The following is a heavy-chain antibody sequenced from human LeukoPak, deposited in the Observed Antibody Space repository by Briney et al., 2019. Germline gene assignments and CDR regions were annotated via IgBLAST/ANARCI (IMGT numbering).Heavy chain of an antibody. V-gene: IGHV4-59*11. CDR3: ARDGIPYSSGPNWFDP. CDR2: VFYPGST. J-gene: IGHJ5*02. Sequence: SETLSLTCTVSGGPIDRHYWSWIRQPPGKGLEWIGYVFYPGSTNYNPSLKSRVTMSVDTSKNQFSLKLSSVTAADTAVYYCARDGIPYSSGPNWFDPWGQGTLVTVSS. D-gene: IGHD6-19*01. CDR1: GGPIDRHY.